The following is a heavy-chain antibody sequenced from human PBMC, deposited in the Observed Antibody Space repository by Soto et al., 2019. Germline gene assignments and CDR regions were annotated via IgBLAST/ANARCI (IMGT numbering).Heavy chain of an antibody. CDR2: IIPIFGTA. V-gene: IGHV1-69*01. CDR1: GGTFSSYA. CDR3: ARDIRRYSYGPNWFDP. D-gene: IGHD5-18*01. J-gene: IGHJ5*02. Sequence: QVQLVQSGAEVKKPGSSVKVSCKASGGTFSSYAISWVRQAPGQGLEWMGGIIPIFGTASYAQKFQGRVTITADESTSTAYMELSSLRSEDTAVYYCARDIRRYSYGPNWFDPWGQGTLVTVSS.